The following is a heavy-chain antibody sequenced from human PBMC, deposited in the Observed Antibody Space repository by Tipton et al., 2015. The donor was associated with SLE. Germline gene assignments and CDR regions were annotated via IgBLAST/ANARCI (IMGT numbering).Heavy chain of an antibody. CDR3: GRHGSTYLGDLSRVDY. CDR2: IYYSGST. V-gene: IGHV4-39*07. Sequence: TLSLTCTVSGGSISSSYYCGWIRQSPGEGREWIGSIYYSGSTVHNPSLTSRVTISLDTSTNQFSLSLTSVTAADTAVYYCGRHGSTYLGDLSRVDYWGQGTLVNVSS. CDR1: GGSISSSYY. J-gene: IGHJ4*02. D-gene: IGHD3-16*02.